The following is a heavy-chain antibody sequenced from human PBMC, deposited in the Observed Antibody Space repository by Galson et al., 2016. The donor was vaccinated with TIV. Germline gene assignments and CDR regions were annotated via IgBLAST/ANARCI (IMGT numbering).Heavy chain of an antibody. Sequence: LRLSCAASGFTFSNYVMGWVRQAPGKGLEWVSSISDTGISRYYADSVKGRFTISRDNSRYMLYLQMNSLRAEDTALYFCAKFAMLGKIAIHFDYWGQGTLLTVSS. J-gene: IGHJ4*02. CDR1: GFTFSNYV. D-gene: IGHD2-2*02. CDR3: AKFAMLGKIAIHFDY. CDR2: ISDTGISR. V-gene: IGHV3-23*01.